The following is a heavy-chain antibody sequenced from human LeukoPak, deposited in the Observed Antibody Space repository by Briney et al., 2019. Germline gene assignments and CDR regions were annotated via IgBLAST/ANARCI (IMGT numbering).Heavy chain of an antibody. V-gene: IGHV4-34*01. Sequence: SETLSLTCAVYGGSFSGYYWSWIRQPPGKGLEWIGEINHSGSTNYNPSLKSRVTISVDTSKNQFSLKLSSVTAADTAVYYCARDPVGGSTIFDYWGQGTLVTVSS. CDR1: GGSFSGYY. J-gene: IGHJ4*02. D-gene: IGHD1-26*01. CDR2: INHSGST. CDR3: ARDPVGGSTIFDY.